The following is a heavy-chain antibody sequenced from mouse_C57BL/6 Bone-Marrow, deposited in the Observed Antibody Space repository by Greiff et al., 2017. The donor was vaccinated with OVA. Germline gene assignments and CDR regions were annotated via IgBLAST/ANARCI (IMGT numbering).Heavy chain of an antibody. V-gene: IGHV1-9*01. CDR1: GYTFTGYW. Sequence: QVQLQQSGAELMKPGASVKLSCKATGYTFTGYWIEWVKQRPGHGLEWIGEILPGRGSPNYNEKFKGKATLTADKSSSTAYMQLSSLTSEDSAVYFCAVITTVVDYWGQGTTLTVSS. J-gene: IGHJ2*01. CDR2: ILPGRGSP. D-gene: IGHD1-1*01. CDR3: AVITTVVDY.